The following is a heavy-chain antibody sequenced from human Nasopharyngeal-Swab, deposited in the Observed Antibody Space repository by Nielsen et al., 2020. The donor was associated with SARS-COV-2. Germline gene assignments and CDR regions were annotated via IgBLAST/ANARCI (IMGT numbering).Heavy chain of an antibody. CDR1: GFTFTDYV. D-gene: IGHD3-9*01. CDR2: ISTTSDYI. V-gene: IGHV3-21*01. CDR3: VRDGYFDWSFGY. Sequence: GESLKISCAASGFTFTDYVMNWVRQAPGKGLEWVSSISTTSDYIYYADSVKGRFTISRDNARNSLHLQMHSLRAEETAVYYCVRDGYFDWSFGYWDQGTLVTVSS. J-gene: IGHJ4*02.